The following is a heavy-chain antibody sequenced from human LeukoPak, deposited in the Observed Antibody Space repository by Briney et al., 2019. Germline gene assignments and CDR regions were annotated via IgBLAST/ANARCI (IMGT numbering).Heavy chain of an antibody. Sequence: GASVKVSCKASGYTFTGYYMHWVRQAPGQGLEWMGWINPNSGGTNYAQKFQGRVTMTRDTSISTAYMELSRLRSDDTAVYYCAKELKPVRTTLGFDIWGQGTVVTVSS. CDR2: INPNSGGT. CDR1: GYTFTGYY. CDR3: AKELKPVRTTLGFDI. J-gene: IGHJ3*02. V-gene: IGHV1-2*02. D-gene: IGHD2-15*01.